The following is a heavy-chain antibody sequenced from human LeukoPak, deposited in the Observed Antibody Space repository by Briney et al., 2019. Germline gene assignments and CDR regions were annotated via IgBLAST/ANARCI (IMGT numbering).Heavy chain of an antibody. J-gene: IGHJ1*01. Sequence: PGRSLRLSCAASGFTFDDYAMHWVRQAPGKGLEWVSGISWNSGSIGYADSVKGRFTISRDNAKNSLYLQMNSLRAEDTALYYCAKDRSYGLEYFQHWGQGTLVTVSS. CDR2: ISWNSGSI. V-gene: IGHV3-9*01. D-gene: IGHD5-18*01. CDR3: AKDRSYGLEYFQH. CDR1: GFTFDDYA.